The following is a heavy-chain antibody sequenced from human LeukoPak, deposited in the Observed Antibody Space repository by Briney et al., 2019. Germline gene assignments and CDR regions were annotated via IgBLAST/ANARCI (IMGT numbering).Heavy chain of an antibody. CDR2: IWYDGSNK. V-gene: IGHV3-33*01. CDR3: ARHGSQWLAPNI. D-gene: IGHD6-19*01. J-gene: IGHJ4*02. Sequence: GGSLRLSCAASGFTFSSYGMHWVRQAPGKGLEWVAVIWYDGSNKYYADSVKGRFTISRDNSKNTLYLQMNSLRAEDTAVYYCARHGSQWLAPNIWGQGTLVTVSS. CDR1: GFTFSSYG.